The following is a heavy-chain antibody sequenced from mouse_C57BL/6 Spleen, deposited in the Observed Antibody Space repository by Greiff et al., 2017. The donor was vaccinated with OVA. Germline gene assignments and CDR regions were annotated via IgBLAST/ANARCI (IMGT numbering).Heavy chain of an antibody. J-gene: IGHJ1*03. CDR3: VRRKDWYCDV. V-gene: IGHV10-1*01. CDR1: GFSFNTYA. Sequence: EVQLVESGGGLVQPKGSLKLSCAASGFSFNTYAMTWVRQAPGKGLEWVARIRSKSNNYATYYADSVKDRFTISRDDSESMLYLQMNNLKTEDTAMNYCVRRKDWYCDVWGTGTTVTVSS. CDR2: IRSKSNNYAT.